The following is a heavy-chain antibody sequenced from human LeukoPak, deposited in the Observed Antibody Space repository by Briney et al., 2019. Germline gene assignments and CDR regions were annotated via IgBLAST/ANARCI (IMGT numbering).Heavy chain of an antibody. Sequence: GGSLRLSCAASGFTFSSYAMNWVRQAPGKGLEWVSAISGSGSSTYYADSVKGRFTISRDNSKNTLYLQMNSLRAEDTAVYYCAKDPFEEYYFDYWGQGTLVTVSS. CDR3: AKDPFEEYYFDY. D-gene: IGHD3-10*01. J-gene: IGHJ4*02. CDR2: ISGSGSST. CDR1: GFTFSSYA. V-gene: IGHV3-23*01.